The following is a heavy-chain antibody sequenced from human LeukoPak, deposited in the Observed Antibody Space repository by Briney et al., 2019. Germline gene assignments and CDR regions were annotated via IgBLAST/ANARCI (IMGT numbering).Heavy chain of an antibody. CDR2: ISYDGSNK. Sequence: GGSLRLSCAASGFTFSSYAMHWVRQAPAKGMDRVAVISYDGSNKYYADSVKGRFTISRDNSKNTLYLQMNSLRAEDTAVYYCARVVSSVWLYDFWSGLPDYWGQGTLVTVSS. J-gene: IGHJ4*02. D-gene: IGHD3-3*01. CDR1: GFTFSSYA. CDR3: ARVVSSVWLYDFWSGLPDY. V-gene: IGHV3-30-3*01.